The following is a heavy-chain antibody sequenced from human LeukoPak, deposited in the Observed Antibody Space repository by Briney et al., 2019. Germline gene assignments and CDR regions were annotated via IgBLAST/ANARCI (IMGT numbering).Heavy chain of an antibody. Sequence: GGTLRLSCAASGFTFRSYEMNWVRQAPGKGLEWVSYISSSSSTIYYSDSLKGRFAISRDNAKNSLYLQMNSLRAEDTAVYYCATGGGPGWFGELFRGYFFDYWGQGTLVTVSS. J-gene: IGHJ4*02. CDR1: GFTFRSYE. CDR3: ATGGGPGWFGELFRGYFFDY. CDR2: ISSSSSTI. D-gene: IGHD3-10*01. V-gene: IGHV3-48*03.